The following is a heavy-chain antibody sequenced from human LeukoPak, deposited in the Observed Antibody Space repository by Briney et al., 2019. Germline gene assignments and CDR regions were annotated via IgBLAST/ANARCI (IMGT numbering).Heavy chain of an antibody. V-gene: IGHV1-46*01. J-gene: IGHJ3*02. CDR2: SNPKGGST. Sequence: ASVKVSCKASGYTLTNYYIHWVRQAPGQGLEWMGISNPKGGSTSYAPQFQGRVTMTRDTSTSTVYMELTSLRSEDTALYYCARLTRSGTAFDIWGQGTMVTVSS. CDR1: GYTLTNYY. CDR3: ARLTRSGTAFDI. D-gene: IGHD3-3*01.